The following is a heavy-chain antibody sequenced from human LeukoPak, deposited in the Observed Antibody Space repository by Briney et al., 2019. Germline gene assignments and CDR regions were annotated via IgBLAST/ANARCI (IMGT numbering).Heavy chain of an antibody. D-gene: IGHD1-26*01. CDR1: GFTFSSYA. V-gene: IGHV3-23*01. J-gene: IGHJ4*02. CDR2: ISGSGGST. CDR3: ASPGRSGTFRTYFDY. Sequence: GGSLRLSCAASGFTFSSYAMSWVRQAPGKGLQWVSVISGSGGSTYYADSVKGRFTISRDNSKNTLYLQLNSLRADDTAVYYCASPGRSGTFRTYFDYWGQGTLVTVSS.